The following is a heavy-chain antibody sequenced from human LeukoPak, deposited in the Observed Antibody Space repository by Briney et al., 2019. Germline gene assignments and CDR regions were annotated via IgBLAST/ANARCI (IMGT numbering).Heavy chain of an antibody. Sequence: GTSLRLSCTASGFTFSSYGMHWVRQAPGKGLEWVAVISFDGSHKYYADSVKGRFTISRDNSKNALYLQMNSLRAEDTAVYYCAKNHYGDLDAFDIWGQGTMVTVSS. V-gene: IGHV3-30*18. CDR3: AKNHYGDLDAFDI. D-gene: IGHD4-17*01. J-gene: IGHJ3*02. CDR1: GFTFSSYG. CDR2: ISFDGSHK.